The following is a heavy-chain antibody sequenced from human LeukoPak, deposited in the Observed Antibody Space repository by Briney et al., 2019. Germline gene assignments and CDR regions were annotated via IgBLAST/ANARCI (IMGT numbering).Heavy chain of an antibody. CDR2: ISGSGGST. Sequence: GASLRLSCAASGLTFSSYAMSWVRQAPGKGLEWVSAISGSGGSTYYADSVKGRFTISRDNSKNTLYLQMNSLRAEDTAVYYCAKKRQPGYYYYYYGMDVWGQGTTVTVSS. D-gene: IGHD1-14*01. J-gene: IGHJ6*02. V-gene: IGHV3-23*01. CDR1: GLTFSSYA. CDR3: AKKRQPGYYYYYYGMDV.